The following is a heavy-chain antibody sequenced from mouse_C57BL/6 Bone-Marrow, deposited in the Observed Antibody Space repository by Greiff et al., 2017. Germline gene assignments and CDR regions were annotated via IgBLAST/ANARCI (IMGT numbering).Heavy chain of an antibody. CDR1: GYAFSSYW. CDR3: ARGGGRLLVY. J-gene: IGHJ3*01. D-gene: IGHD1-1*02. Sequence: VQRVESGAELVKPGASVKISCTASGYAFSSYWMNWVKQRPGQSLEWIGQIYPGDGDTNYNGKFKGKATLTVDKSSSTAYMQLSSLTSADSAVYYCARGGGRLLVYWGQGTLVTVSA. CDR2: IYPGDGDT. V-gene: IGHV1-80*01.